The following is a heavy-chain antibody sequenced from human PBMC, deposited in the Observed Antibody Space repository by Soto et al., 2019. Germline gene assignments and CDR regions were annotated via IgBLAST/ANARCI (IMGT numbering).Heavy chain of an antibody. CDR1: GGTFSSYA. CDR3: AENTAMGLDYYYYGMDV. D-gene: IGHD5-18*01. CDR2: IIPIFGTA. Sequence: SVKVSCKASGGTFSSYAISWVRQAPGQGLEWMGGIIPIFGTANYAQKFQGRVTVTADESTSTAYMELSSLRSEDTAVYYCAENTAMGLDYYYYGMDVWGQGTTVTVSS. V-gene: IGHV1-69*13. J-gene: IGHJ6*02.